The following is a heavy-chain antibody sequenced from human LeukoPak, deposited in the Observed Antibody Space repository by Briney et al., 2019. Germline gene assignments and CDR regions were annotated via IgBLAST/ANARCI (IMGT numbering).Heavy chain of an antibody. CDR1: GYSISSGYY. Sequence: KSSETLSLTCAVSGYSISSGYYWGWIRQPPGKGLEWIGSIYYSGSTYYNPSLKSRVTISVDTSKNQFSLKLSSVTAADTAVYYCARDFWSGYRSYNWFDPWGQGTLVTVSS. J-gene: IGHJ5*02. V-gene: IGHV4-38-2*02. CDR3: ARDFWSGYRSYNWFDP. D-gene: IGHD3-3*01. CDR2: IYYSGST.